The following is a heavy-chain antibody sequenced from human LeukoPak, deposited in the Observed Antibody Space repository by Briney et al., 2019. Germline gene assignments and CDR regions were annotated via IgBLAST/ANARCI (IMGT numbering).Heavy chain of an antibody. D-gene: IGHD1-14*01. CDR3: ANGSTGRYFP. CDR2: THSTDSS. Sequence: SETLSLTCTVSRASINNLYLSWIRQSPGRGLEWIAYTHSTDSSNYNPSLRSRVTVSMDTSRNQVSLKLTSVTAADTAVYYCANGSTGRYFPWGQGILVTVSS. V-gene: IGHV4-59*11. J-gene: IGHJ5*01. CDR1: RASINNLY.